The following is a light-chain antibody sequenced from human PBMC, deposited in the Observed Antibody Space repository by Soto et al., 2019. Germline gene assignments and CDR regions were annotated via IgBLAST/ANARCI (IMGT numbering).Light chain of an antibody. CDR2: DAS. J-gene: IGKJ4*01. CDR1: QSVSSY. CDR3: QQRSNWPPT. Sequence: EIVLTQSPATLSLSRGERATLSCRASQSVSSYLAWYQQKPGQAPRLLIYDASNRATGIPARFSGSGSGTDFTLTISSLEPEAFAVYYCQQRSNWPPTFGGGTKVEIK. V-gene: IGKV3-11*01.